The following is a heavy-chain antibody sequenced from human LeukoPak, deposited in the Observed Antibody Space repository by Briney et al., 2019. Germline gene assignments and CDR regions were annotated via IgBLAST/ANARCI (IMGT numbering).Heavy chain of an antibody. V-gene: IGHV2-5*02. CDR2: NDWDNDK. CDR1: GFAPGTSGRG. D-gene: IGHD6-19*01. CDR3: AHRRPGYISGWDQSFFDN. J-gene: IGHJ4*02. Sequence: SGPTLLHALSILPLTFTFYGFAPGTSGRGVGWSRQHPGKALEWLSTNDWDNDKRYSPSLKSRLTLTKDTSKNQVVLTMTNMDPVDTATYYCAHRRPGYISGWDQSFFDNWAPGTLVTVST.